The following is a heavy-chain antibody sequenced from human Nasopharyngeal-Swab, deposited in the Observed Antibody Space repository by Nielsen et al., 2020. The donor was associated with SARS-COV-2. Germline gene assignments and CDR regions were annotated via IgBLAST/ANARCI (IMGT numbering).Heavy chain of an antibody. CDR3: AKGSLWELLDY. J-gene: IGHJ4*02. V-gene: IGHV3-23*01. CDR1: GFTFSSYA. Sequence: GESLQMSCAASGFTFSSYAMSWVRQAPGKGLEWVSAISGSGGSTYYADSVKGRFTISRDNSKNTLYLQMNSLRAEDTAVYYCAKGSLWELLDYWGQGTLVTVSS. D-gene: IGHD1-26*01. CDR2: ISGSGGST.